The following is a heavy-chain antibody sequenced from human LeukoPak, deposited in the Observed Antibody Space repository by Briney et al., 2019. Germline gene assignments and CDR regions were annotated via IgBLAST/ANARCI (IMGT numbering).Heavy chain of an antibody. J-gene: IGHJ4*02. V-gene: IGHV1-18*01. Sequence: ASVKVSCKASGYTFTSYGISWVRQAPGQGLEWMGWISAYNGNTNYAQKLQGRVTMTTDTSTSTAYMELRSLRSDDTAVYYCARSGVLSSSRPVLPFFDYWGQGTLVTVSS. CDR1: GYTFTSYG. D-gene: IGHD6-13*01. CDR3: ARSGVLSSSRPVLPFFDY. CDR2: ISAYNGNT.